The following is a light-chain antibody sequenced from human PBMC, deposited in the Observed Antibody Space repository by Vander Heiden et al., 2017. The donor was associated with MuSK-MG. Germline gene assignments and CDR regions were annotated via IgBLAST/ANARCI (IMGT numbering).Light chain of an antibody. J-gene: IGLJ2*01. Sequence: SFDLTQPPLVSVSPGQTASIPCSGDKLGGKYVCWYQQKPGQSPVLVMHQDSKRPSGIPERFSGSNSRNTATLTISGTQAMDEADYYWQAWDSNTYVVVGGGTKLTVL. CDR3: QAWDSNTYVV. CDR2: QDS. CDR1: KLGGKY. V-gene: IGLV3-1*01.